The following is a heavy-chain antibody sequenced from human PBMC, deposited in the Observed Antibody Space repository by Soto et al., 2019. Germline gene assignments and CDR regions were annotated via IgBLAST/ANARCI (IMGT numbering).Heavy chain of an antibody. Sequence: QVQLVQSGAEVKKPGASVKVSCKASGYTFTSYGISWVRQAPGQGLEWMGWISAYNGNTNYAQKLQGRVTMTTDTSTCTAYMELRSLRSDDTAVYYCALTVYCISTSCYSGGMDVWGQGTTVTVSS. CDR3: ALTVYCISTSCYSGGMDV. J-gene: IGHJ6*02. V-gene: IGHV1-18*01. CDR2: ISAYNGNT. D-gene: IGHD2-2*01. CDR1: GYTFTSYG.